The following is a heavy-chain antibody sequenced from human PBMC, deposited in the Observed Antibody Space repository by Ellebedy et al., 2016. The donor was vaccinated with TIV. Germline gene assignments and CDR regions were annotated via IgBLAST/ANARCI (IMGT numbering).Heavy chain of an antibody. Sequence: PGGSLRLSCAASGFTFSPYGMRCVRQAPGKGLEWVAAIRNDGNNASYADSVKGRFTISKENSKNQLYLQMNSLRAEDTVLYYCARWYGSGTYYLDPWGQGTLVTVSS. V-gene: IGHV3-33*01. CDR1: GFTFSPYG. CDR2: IRNDGNNA. J-gene: IGHJ5*01. D-gene: IGHD3-10*01. CDR3: ARWYGSGTYYLDP.